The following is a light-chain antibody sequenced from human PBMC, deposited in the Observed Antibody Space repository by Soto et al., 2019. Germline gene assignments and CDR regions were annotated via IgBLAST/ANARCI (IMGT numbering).Light chain of an antibody. V-gene: IGKV1-9*01. Sequence: DVQLTQSPSFMSASVGDRVSITCRASQGISTFLDWYQQHPGTAPKRLIYDASNLQSGVPSRFSGSGSGTEFTLTISSLQPEDFATYYCQQVNNYPLTCGGGTKVEIK. CDR3: QQVNNYPLT. J-gene: IGKJ4*02. CDR2: DAS. CDR1: QGISTF.